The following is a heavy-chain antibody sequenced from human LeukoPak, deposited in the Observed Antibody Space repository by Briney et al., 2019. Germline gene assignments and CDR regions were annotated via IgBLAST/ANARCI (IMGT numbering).Heavy chain of an antibody. D-gene: IGHD1-26*01. V-gene: IGHV4-4*07. J-gene: IGHJ4*02. CDR1: GGSISSYY. CDR3: ARGPYSGSNFDY. Sequence: KSSETLSLTCTVSGGSISSYYWSWIRQPAGKGLEWIGRIFPGGSTNYNPSLKSRVTMSVDTSKNQFSLRLSSVTAVDTAVYYCARGPYSGSNFDYWGQGSLVIVSS. CDR2: IFPGGST.